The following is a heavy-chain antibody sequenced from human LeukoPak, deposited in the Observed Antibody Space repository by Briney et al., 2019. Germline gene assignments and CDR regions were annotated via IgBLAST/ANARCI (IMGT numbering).Heavy chain of an antibody. CDR3: SRDGPSSDWSAFDI. V-gene: IGHV3-72*01. J-gene: IGHJ3*02. CDR2: IRKKGKSYTT. D-gene: IGHD6-25*01. CDR1: GFTFSDYL. Sequence: PGGSLRLSCAASGFTFSDYLMDWVRQAPGKGLEWVGRIRKKGKSYTTQYAPSVEGRFTISRDDSKSSLYLQMNSLKAEDTAVYYCSRDGPSSDWSAFDIWGQGTMVTVSS.